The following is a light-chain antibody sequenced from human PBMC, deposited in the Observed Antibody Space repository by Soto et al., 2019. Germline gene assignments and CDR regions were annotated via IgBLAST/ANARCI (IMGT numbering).Light chain of an antibody. Sequence: AIRMTQSPSSLSASTGDRVTITCRASQGISSYLAWYQQKPGKAPKLLIYAASTLQSGVPSRFSGSGSGTDFTLTMSCLQSEDFATYYCQQYYSYPYTFGQGTKVDIK. CDR3: QQYYSYPYT. CDR2: AAS. J-gene: IGKJ2*01. V-gene: IGKV1-8*01. CDR1: QGISSY.